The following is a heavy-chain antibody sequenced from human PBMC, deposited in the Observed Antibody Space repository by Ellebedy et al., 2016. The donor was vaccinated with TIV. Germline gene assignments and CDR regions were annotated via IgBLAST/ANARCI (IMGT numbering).Heavy chain of an antibody. J-gene: IGHJ3*02. CDR3: ARDGSTSFDI. Sequence: GESLKISCAASGFTFSSYAMHWVRQAPGKGLEWVAVISYDGSNKYYADSVKGRFTISRDNSKNTLYLQMNSLRAEDTAVHYCARDGSTSFDIWGQGTMVTVSS. CDR1: GFTFSSYA. V-gene: IGHV3-30*04. CDR2: ISYDGSNK. D-gene: IGHD1-26*01.